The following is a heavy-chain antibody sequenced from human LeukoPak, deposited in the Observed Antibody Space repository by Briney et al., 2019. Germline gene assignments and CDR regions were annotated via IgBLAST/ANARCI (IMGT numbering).Heavy chain of an antibody. Sequence: SETLSLTCTVSGGSISSSSYYWGWIRQPPGKGLEWIGNIYYSGSTYYNPSLKSRVTISVDTSKNQFSLKLSSVTAADTAAYYCARKLYYYDSSGYFDAFDIWGQGTMVTVSS. D-gene: IGHD3-22*01. J-gene: IGHJ3*02. CDR3: ARKLYYYDSSGYFDAFDI. V-gene: IGHV4-39*07. CDR2: IYYSGST. CDR1: GGSISSSSYY.